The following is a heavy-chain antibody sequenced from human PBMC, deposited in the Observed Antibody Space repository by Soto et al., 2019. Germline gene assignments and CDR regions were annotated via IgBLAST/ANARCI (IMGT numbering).Heavy chain of an antibody. J-gene: IGHJ3*02. D-gene: IGHD3-22*01. Sequence: SETLSLTCTVSGGSVSSGSYYWSWIRQPPGKGLEWIGYIYYSGSTNYNPSLKSRVTISVDTSKNQFSLKLSSVTAADTAVYYCARDTQYYYDSSGYDAFDIWGQGTTVTVSS. V-gene: IGHV4-61*01. CDR3: ARDTQYYYDSSGYDAFDI. CDR1: GGSVSSGSYY. CDR2: IYYSGST.